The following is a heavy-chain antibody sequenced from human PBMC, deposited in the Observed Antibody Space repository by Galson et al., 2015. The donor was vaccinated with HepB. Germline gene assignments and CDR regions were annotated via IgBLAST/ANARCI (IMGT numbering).Heavy chain of an antibody. J-gene: IGHJ1*01. V-gene: IGHV3-30*18. CDR2: ISYDGSNK. CDR1: GFTFSSYG. D-gene: IGHD3-22*01. Sequence: SLRLSCAASGFTFSSYGMHWVRQAPGKGLEWVAVISYDGSNKYYADSVKGRFTIPRDNSKNTLYLQMNSLRAEDTAVYYCAKESYYYDSSGYYGYFQHWGQGTLVTVSS. CDR3: AKESYYYDSSGYYGYFQH.